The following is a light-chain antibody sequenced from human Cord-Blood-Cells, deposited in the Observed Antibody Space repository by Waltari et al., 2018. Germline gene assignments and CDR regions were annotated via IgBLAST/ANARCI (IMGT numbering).Light chain of an antibody. CDR1: NSGDKY. CDR3: QAWDSSTYWV. Sequence: SYELTQPPSVSVSPGQTATITCSGDNSGDKYACWYQQKPGQSPVLVIYQDSKRPSGIPERFSGSNSGNTATLTISGTQAMDEADYYCQAWDSSTYWVFGGGTKLTVL. J-gene: IGLJ3*02. V-gene: IGLV3-1*01. CDR2: QDS.